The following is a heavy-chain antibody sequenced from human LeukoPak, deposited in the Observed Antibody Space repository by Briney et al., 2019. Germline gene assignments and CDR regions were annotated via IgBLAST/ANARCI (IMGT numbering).Heavy chain of an antibody. V-gene: IGHV3-21*01. CDR3: ARDLEGFIARGAVVVPAAIFDY. CDR1: GFNLNSYM. CDR2: ISSTGSYI. D-gene: IGHD2-2*02. J-gene: IGHJ4*02. Sequence: PGGSLRLSCAASGFNLNSYMLNWVRQAPGKGLEWVSSISSTGSYIYYADSVKGRFTISRDNAKNSLYLQMNSLRAEDTAVYYCARDLEGFIARGAVVVPAAIFDYWGQGTLVTVSS.